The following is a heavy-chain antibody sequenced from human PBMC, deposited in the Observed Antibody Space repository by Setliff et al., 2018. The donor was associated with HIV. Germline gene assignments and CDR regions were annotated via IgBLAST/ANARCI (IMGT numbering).Heavy chain of an antibody. J-gene: IGHJ6*03. D-gene: IGHD2-2*01. Sequence: GGSLRLSCAASGFIFEDFGMNWVRQVPGKGLEWVAGISWNRAYIAYGDSVRGRFTISRDNSKKSVYLYINSLRVDDTAVYYCARYYCSSTRCQPRYYDYYMDVWGKGTTVTVSS. CDR1: GFIFEDFG. V-gene: IGHV3-9*01. CDR3: ARYYCSSTRCQPRYYDYYMDV. CDR2: ISWNRAYI.